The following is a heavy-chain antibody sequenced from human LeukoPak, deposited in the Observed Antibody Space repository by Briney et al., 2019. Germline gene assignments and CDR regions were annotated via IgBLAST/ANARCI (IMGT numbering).Heavy chain of an antibody. CDR1: GYTFISYG. CDR3: ARHGLGSGSYIAPDYYYYYMDV. Sequence: GASVKVSCKASGYTFISYGISWVRQAPGQGLEWMGWISAYNGNTNYAQKLQGRVTMTTDTSTSTAYMELRSLRSDDTAVYYCARHGLGSGSYIAPDYYYYYMDVWGKGTTVTISS. J-gene: IGHJ6*03. CDR2: ISAYNGNT. D-gene: IGHD3-10*01. V-gene: IGHV1-18*01.